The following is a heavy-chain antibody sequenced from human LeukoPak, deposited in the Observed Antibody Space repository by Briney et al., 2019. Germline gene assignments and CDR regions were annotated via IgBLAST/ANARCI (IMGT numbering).Heavy chain of an antibody. CDR2: IYYSGST. V-gene: IGHV4-61*08. J-gene: IGHJ4*02. D-gene: IGHD6-19*01. Sequence: SETLSLTCTVSCGSISSGGYYWSWIRQHPGKGLEWIGYIYYSGSTNYNPSLKSRVTISVDTSKNQFSLKLSSVTAADTAVYYCASLYSSGWYRSDYWGQGTLVTVSS. CDR3: ASLYSSGWYRSDY. CDR1: CGSISSGGYY.